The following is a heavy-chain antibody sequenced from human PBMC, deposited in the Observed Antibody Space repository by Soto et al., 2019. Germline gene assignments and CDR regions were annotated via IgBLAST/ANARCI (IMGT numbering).Heavy chain of an antibody. CDR1: GVSIDSYY. D-gene: IGHD3-10*01. CDR2: IYYSGST. J-gene: IGHJ4*01. Sequence: PSEALSLTCTVSGVSIDSYYWSWIRQPPGKGLEWIGYIYYSGSTNYNPSLKSRVTISVETSKNQFSLKLTSVNAADTAVYYCTRGRVATRYGHWGDGTLVTV. V-gene: IGHV4-59*01. CDR3: TRGRVATRYGH.